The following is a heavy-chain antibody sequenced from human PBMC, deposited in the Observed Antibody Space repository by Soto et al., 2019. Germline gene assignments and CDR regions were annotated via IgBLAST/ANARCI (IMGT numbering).Heavy chain of an antibody. CDR3: ARSIVVVPAAMSGGLDY. D-gene: IGHD2-2*01. Sequence: SETLSLTCTVSGGSVSSGSYYWSWIRQPPGKGLEWIGYIYYSGSTNYNPSLKSRVTISVDTSKNQFSLKLSSVTAADTAVYYCARSIVVVPAAMSGGLDYWGQGTLVTVSS. J-gene: IGHJ4*02. V-gene: IGHV4-61*01. CDR2: IYYSGST. CDR1: GGSVSSGSYY.